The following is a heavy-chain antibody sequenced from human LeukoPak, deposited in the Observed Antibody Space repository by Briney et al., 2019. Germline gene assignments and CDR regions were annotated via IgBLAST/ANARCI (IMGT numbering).Heavy chain of an antibody. V-gene: IGHV4-34*01. J-gene: IGHJ4*02. D-gene: IGHD3-3*01. CDR1: GGSFSTYY. CDR3: ARDFRGGYDFWSGYYTPYYFDY. CDR2: IDHSGST. Sequence: SETLSLTCAVSGGSFSTYYWSWIRQPPGKGLEWTGEIDHSGSTNYNPSLKSRVTISVDTSKNQFSLKLRSVTAADTAVYYCARDFRGGYDFWSGYYTPYYFDYWGQGTLVTVSS.